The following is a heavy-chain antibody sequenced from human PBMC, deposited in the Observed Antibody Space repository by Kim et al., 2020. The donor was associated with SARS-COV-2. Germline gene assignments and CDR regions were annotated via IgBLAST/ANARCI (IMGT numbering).Heavy chain of an antibody. D-gene: IGHD2-15*01. CDR2: IYPGDSDT. J-gene: IGHJ4*02. CDR3: ARRWHCSGGSCYPLFVY. V-gene: IGHV5-51*01. CDR1: GYSFTSYW. Sequence: GESLKISCKGSGYSFTSYWIGWVRQMPGKGLEWMGIIYPGDSDTRYSPSFQGQVTISADKSISTAYLQWSSLKASDTAMYYCARRWHCSGGSCYPLFVYWGQGTLVTVSS.